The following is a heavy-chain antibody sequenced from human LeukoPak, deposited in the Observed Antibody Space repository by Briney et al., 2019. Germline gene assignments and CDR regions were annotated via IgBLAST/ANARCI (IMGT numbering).Heavy chain of an antibody. J-gene: IGHJ4*02. D-gene: IGHD5-18*01. CDR3: TRTLAYSYGYGNY. V-gene: IGHV3-30*03. CDR2: ISYEGNKI. CDR1: RYTLSRYR. Sequence: GRSLRLSCAPSRYTLSRYRMHCVRDARHKGREWGADISYEGNKIYYTDSVKGRSTTSRDNSKNTLYLQMNSLRAEDTAVYYCTRTLAYSYGYGNYWGQGTLVTVSS.